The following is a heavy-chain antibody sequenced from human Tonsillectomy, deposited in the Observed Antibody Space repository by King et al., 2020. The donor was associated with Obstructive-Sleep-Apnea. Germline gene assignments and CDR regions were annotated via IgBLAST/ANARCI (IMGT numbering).Heavy chain of an antibody. Sequence: VQLVESGGGLVQPGGSLRLSCSASGFTFSSYGIHWVRQAPGRGLEYVSAISSNGGSTYYADSVKGRFIISRDNSNNTLYLQMSSLRAEDTAVYYCVRRYYYGSVSPPGLGDVWGQGTTVTVSS. D-gene: IGHD3-10*01. V-gene: IGHV3-64D*06. CDR3: VRRYYYGSVSPPGLGDV. CDR1: GFTFSSYG. CDR2: ISSNGGST. J-gene: IGHJ6*02.